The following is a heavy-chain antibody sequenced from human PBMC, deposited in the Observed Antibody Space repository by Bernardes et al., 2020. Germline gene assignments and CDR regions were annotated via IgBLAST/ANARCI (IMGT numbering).Heavy chain of an antibody. Sequence: GGSLRLSCAASGFTFSSYAMSWVRQAPGKGLEWVSAISGSGGSTYYADSVKGRFTISRDTSKNTLYLQMNSLRAEDTAVYYCAKYYDSSGYFFHYFDYWGQGALVTVSS. CDR3: AKYYDSSGYFFHYFDY. CDR2: ISGSGGST. D-gene: IGHD3-22*01. CDR1: GFTFSSYA. V-gene: IGHV3-23*01. J-gene: IGHJ4*02.